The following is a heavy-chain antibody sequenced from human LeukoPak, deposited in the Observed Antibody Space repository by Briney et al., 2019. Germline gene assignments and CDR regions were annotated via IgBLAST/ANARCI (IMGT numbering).Heavy chain of an antibody. D-gene: IGHD5-18*01. CDR3: ARRGRSFDAFDI. Sequence: PSETLSLTCAVYGGSFSGYYWSWIRQPPGKGLEWIGEINHSGSTNYNPSLKSRVTISVDTSKNQFSLKLSSVTAADTAVYCCARRGRSFDAFDIWGQGTMVTVSS. J-gene: IGHJ3*02. V-gene: IGHV4-34*01. CDR2: INHSGST. CDR1: GGSFSGYY.